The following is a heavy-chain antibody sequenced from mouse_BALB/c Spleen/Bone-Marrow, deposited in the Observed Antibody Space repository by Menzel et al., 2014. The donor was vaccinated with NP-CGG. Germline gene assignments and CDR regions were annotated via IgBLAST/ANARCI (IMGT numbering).Heavy chain of an antibody. CDR3: VTDPYYGRQYYFDY. Sequence: QVQLQQSGPELVKPGASVKMSCKASGYTFTDYVISWVKQRTGQGLEWIGEIYPGSGSTYYNEKFKGKATLTADKSSNTVCMQLISLTSEDSAVFFCVTDPYYGRQYYFDYWGQGTTLTVSS. J-gene: IGHJ2*01. V-gene: IGHV1-81*01. CDR2: IYPGSGST. D-gene: IGHD1-1*02. CDR1: GYTFTDYV.